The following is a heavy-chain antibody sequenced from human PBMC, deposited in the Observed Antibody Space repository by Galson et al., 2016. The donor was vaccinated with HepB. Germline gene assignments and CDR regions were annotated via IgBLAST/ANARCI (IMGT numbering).Heavy chain of an antibody. CDR2: IYQAGTA. J-gene: IGHJ4*02. D-gene: IGHD4/OR15-4a*01. CDR3: TIGTLGSVATMAFDY. V-gene: IGHV4-4*02. CDR1: GDSISNNYW. Sequence: ETLSLTCAVSGDSISNNYWWTWVRQFPGQGLEWIGEIYQAGTAHYNPSFTSRATISIDKSKNGISLRLDSVTAADTAVYYCTIGTLGSVATMAFDYWSQGTLVTVSS.